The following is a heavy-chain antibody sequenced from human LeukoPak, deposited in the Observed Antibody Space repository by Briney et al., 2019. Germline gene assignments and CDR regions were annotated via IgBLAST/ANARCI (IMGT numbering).Heavy chain of an antibody. CDR3: ARHVVRDGYNQVDYFDY. CDR2: IYPGYSDT. V-gene: IGHV5-51*01. J-gene: IGHJ4*02. D-gene: IGHD5-24*01. CDR1: GYSFTSYW. Sequence: GESLKISCKGSGYSFTSYWIGWVRQMPGKGLGWMGIIYPGYSDTRYSPSFQGQVTISADKSISTAYLQWSSLKASDTAMYYCARHVVRDGYNQVDYFDYWGQGTLVTVSS.